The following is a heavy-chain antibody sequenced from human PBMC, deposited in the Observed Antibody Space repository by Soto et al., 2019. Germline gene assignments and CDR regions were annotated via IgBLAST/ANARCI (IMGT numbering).Heavy chain of an antibody. CDR2: ISHSGDT. Sequence: QVQLQQWGAGLLKPSETLSLTCAVYGDSFSGYYWSWIRQPPGKGLEWIGEISHSGDTSYNPSLKSRVTISVDTSKNQFSLRLTSVTAADTAVYYCVRGDVAARLPSWGQGTLVTVSS. CDR1: GDSFSGYY. V-gene: IGHV4-34*01. J-gene: IGHJ5*02. D-gene: IGHD6-6*01. CDR3: VRGDVAARLPS.